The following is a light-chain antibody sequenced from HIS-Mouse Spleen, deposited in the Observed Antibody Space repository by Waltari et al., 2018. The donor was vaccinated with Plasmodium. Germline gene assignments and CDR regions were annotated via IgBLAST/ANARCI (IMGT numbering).Light chain of an antibody. J-gene: IGKJ3*01. Sequence: EIVMTQSPATLSVSPGERATLSCRASQRVSSNLAWYQQKPGQAPRLLIYGASTRATAIPARFSGSGSGTEFTLTISSLQSEDFAVYYCQQYNNWSFTFGPGTKVDIK. CDR3: QQYNNWSFT. CDR1: QRVSSN. V-gene: IGKV3-15*01. CDR2: GAS.